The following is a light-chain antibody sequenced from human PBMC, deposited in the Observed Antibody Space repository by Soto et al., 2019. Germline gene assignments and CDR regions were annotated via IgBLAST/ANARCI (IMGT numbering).Light chain of an antibody. V-gene: IGKV4-1*01. J-gene: IGKJ1*01. CDR3: QQYYSSPGT. Sequence: DIVMTQSPDSLPVSLGERATINCKSSQSVLYSSDNRNNLAWYQQKAGQPPKLIIYWASVREFGVPERFSGSGSGTHFTLTISSLQSEDVAVYYCQQYYSSPGTFGQGTNVEIK. CDR2: WAS. CDR1: QSVLYSSDNRNN.